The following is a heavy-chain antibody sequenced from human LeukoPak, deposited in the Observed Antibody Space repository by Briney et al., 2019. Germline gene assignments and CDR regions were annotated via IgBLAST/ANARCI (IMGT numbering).Heavy chain of an antibody. Sequence: SQTLSLTCTVSGGSISSGGYYWSWIRQHPGKGLEWIGYIYYSGSTYYNPSLKSRVTISVDTSKNQFSLKLSSVTAADTAVYYCARKRRVHRSSTSCYGDFDYWGQGALVTVSS. CDR3: ARKRRVHRSSTSCYGDFDY. D-gene: IGHD2-2*01. CDR1: GGSISSGGYY. V-gene: IGHV4-31*03. CDR2: IYYSGST. J-gene: IGHJ4*02.